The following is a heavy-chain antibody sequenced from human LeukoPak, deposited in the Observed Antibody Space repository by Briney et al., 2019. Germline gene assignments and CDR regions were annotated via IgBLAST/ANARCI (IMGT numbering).Heavy chain of an antibody. CDR3: ARGGSTLHSAGGHDIEFYYYYYMDV. V-gene: IGHV4-59*10. D-gene: IGHD3-9*01. CDR2: IFISGGT. J-gene: IGHJ6*03. Sequence: SETLSLTCAVHGGSFSGYYWSWIRQPAGKGLEWIGRIFISGGTNYNPSLRSRVTMSLDTSKNQFSLKLYSVTAADTAVYYCARGGSTLHSAGGHDIEFYYYYYMDVWGKGTTVTISS. CDR1: GGSFSGYY.